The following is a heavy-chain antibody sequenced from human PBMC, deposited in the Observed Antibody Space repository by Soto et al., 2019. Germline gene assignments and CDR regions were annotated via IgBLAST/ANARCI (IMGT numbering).Heavy chain of an antibody. Sequence: GGSLRLSCTASGFTFGDYAMSWFRQAPGKGLEWVGFIRSKAYGGTTEYAASVKGRFTISRDDSKSIAYLQMNSLKTEDTAVYYCTRDMRSVPPHDDYWGQGTLVTVSS. D-gene: IGHD2-2*01. CDR3: TRDMRSVPPHDDY. CDR2: IRSKAYGGTT. J-gene: IGHJ4*02. V-gene: IGHV3-49*03. CDR1: GFTFGDYA.